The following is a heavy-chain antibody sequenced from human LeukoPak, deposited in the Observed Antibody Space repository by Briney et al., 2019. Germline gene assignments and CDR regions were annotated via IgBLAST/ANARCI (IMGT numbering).Heavy chain of an antibody. Sequence: PGGSLRLSCAASGFTFSSYSMNWVRQAPGKGLEWVSSISSSSSYIYYADSVKGRFTISRDNAKNSLYLQMNSLRAEDTAVYYCARDFLTYYYDSSGYNDLDYWGQGTLVTVSS. CDR3: ARDFLTYYYDSSGYNDLDY. J-gene: IGHJ4*02. CDR2: ISSSSSYI. CDR1: GFTFSSYS. D-gene: IGHD3-22*01. V-gene: IGHV3-21*01.